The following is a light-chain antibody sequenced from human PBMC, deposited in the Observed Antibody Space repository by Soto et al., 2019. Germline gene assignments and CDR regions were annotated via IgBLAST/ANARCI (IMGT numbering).Light chain of an antibody. CDR1: QSVGNS. CDR2: DAS. CDR3: QQYNTYGLT. V-gene: IGKV1-5*01. Sequence: DIQLTQSPSSLSASVGDRVSITCRASQSVGNSLAWYQQRPGKAPKLLIFDASTLESGVPSKFSGSGSDTEFTFTISSLQPDASATYYCQQYNTYGLTFGGGTKVDIK. J-gene: IGKJ4*02.